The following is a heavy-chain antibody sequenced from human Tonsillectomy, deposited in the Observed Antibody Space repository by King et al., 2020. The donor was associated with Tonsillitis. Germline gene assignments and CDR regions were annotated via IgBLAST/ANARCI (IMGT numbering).Heavy chain of an antibody. Sequence: QLVQSGAEVKKPGASVKVSCKASGYTFTSYGISWVRQAPGQGLEWMGWISAYNCNTNYAQKLQGRVTMTTDTSTSTAYMELRSLRSDDTAVYYCARAVKDSMTTVTCVLDYWGQGTLVTVSS. J-gene: IGHJ4*02. CDR2: ISAYNCNT. CDR3: ARAVKDSMTTVTCVLDY. V-gene: IGHV1-18*01. D-gene: IGHD4-17*01. CDR1: GYTFTSYG.